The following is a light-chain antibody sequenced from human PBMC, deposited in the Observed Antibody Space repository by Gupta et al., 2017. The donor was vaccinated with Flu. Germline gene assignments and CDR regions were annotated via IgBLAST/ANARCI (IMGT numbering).Light chain of an antibody. CDR2: DVN. J-gene: IGLJ1*01. CDR1: SSDVGGYNY. V-gene: IGLV2-14*03. CDR3: SSYTSSSTLYV. Sequence: SSDVGGYNYVSWYQHHPGKAPKLIIYDVNNRPSGVSNRFSGSKSGNTASLTISGLQAGDEADYYCSSYTSSSTLYVFGTGTKVTVL.